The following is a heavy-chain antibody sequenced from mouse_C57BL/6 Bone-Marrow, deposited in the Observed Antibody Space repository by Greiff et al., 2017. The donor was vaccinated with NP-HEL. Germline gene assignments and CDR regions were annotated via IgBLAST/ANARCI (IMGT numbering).Heavy chain of an antibody. CDR2: IYPGSGST. Sequence: QVQLKQSGAELVKPGASVKMSCKASGYTFTSYWITWVKQRPGQGLEWIGDIYPGSGSTNYNEKFKSKATLTVDTSSSTAYMQLSSLTSEDSAVYYCARRGSYFDYWGQGTTLTVSS. CDR1: GYTFTSYW. CDR3: ARRGSYFDY. V-gene: IGHV1-55*01. J-gene: IGHJ2*01.